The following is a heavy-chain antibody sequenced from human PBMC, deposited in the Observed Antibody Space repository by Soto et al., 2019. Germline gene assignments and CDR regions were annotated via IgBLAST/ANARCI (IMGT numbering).Heavy chain of an antibody. V-gene: IGHV4-30-2*01. Sequence: TLSLTCAVSGGSISSGGYSWSWIRQPPGKGLEWIGYIYHSGSTYYNPSLKSRVTISVDRSKNQFSLKLSSVTAADTAVYYCARHTYHSSGPSAYWGQGTLVTVSS. CDR3: ARHTYHSSGPSAY. J-gene: IGHJ4*02. CDR1: GGSISSGGYS. D-gene: IGHD3-22*01. CDR2: IYHSGST.